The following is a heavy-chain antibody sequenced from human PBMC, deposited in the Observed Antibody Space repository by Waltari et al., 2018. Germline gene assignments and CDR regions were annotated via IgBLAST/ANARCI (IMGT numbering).Heavy chain of an antibody. Sequence: QVQLQESGPGLVKPSETLSLTCTVSGGSISSHYWSWIRQPPGKGLEWIGNIYYSGSTNYNPSLKSRATLSVSTSKNQFSLKLSSVTAADTALYYCARLAVIFEYSSSSAANWFDPWGQGTLVTVSS. CDR1: GGSISSHY. D-gene: IGHD6-6*01. J-gene: IGHJ5*02. CDR2: IYYSGST. V-gene: IGHV4-59*11. CDR3: ARLAVIFEYSSSSAANWFDP.